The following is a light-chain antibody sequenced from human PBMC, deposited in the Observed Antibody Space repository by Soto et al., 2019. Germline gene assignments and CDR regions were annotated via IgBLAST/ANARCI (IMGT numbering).Light chain of an antibody. Sequence: DIQMTQSPSSLYASVGDRVTITCRASQTISRLLNWYQQKPGQAPRFLMYAASSLQSGVPSRFSGSGSGTEFTLTISSLQPEDFATYYCQQSYNTPYTFGQGTKLEI. CDR3: QQSYNTPYT. J-gene: IGKJ2*01. CDR2: AAS. V-gene: IGKV1-39*01. CDR1: QTISRL.